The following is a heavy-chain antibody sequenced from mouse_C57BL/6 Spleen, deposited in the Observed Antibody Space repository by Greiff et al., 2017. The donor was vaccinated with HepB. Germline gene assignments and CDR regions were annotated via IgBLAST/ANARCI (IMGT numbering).Heavy chain of an antibody. V-gene: IGHV1-50*01. J-gene: IGHJ2*01. CDR2: IDPSDSYT. Sequence: QVQLQQPGAELVKPGASVKLSCKASGYTFTSYWMQWVKQRPGQGLEWIGEIDPSDSYTNYNQKFKGKATLTVDTSSSTAYMQLSSLTSEDSAVYYCARGITAVDDYWGQGTTLTVSS. CDR3: ARGITAVDDY. D-gene: IGHD1-1*01. CDR1: GYTFTSYW.